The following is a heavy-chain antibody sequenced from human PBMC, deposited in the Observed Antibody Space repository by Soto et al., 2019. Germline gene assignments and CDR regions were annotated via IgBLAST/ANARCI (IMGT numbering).Heavy chain of an antibody. J-gene: IGHJ3*02. D-gene: IGHD2-15*01. CDR3: ARDRGYCSGGSCHSYAFDI. V-gene: IGHV3-11*01. CDR1: GFTFSDYY. CDR2: ISSSGSTI. Sequence: GGSLRLSCAASGFTFSDYYMSWIRQAPGKGLEWVSYISSSGSTIYYADSVKGRFTISRDNAKNSLYLQMNSLRAEDTAVYYCARDRGYCSGGSCHSYAFDIWGQGTMVTVSS.